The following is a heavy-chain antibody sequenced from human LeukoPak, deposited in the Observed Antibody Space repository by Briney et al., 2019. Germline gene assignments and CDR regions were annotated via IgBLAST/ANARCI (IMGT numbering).Heavy chain of an antibody. CDR1: GGSISSYY. Sequence: SETLSLTCTVSGGSISSYYWSWIRQPPGKGLEWIGYIYYSGSTNYNPSLKSRVTISVDTSKNQFSLKLSSVTAADTAVYYCARGSVVVPAAMVYWGQGTLVTVSS. CDR2: IYYSGST. V-gene: IGHV4-59*01. D-gene: IGHD2-2*01. CDR3: ARGSVVVPAAMVY. J-gene: IGHJ4*02.